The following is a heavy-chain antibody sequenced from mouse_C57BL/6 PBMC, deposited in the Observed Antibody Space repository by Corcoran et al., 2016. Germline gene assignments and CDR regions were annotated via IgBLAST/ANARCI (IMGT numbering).Heavy chain of an antibody. D-gene: IGHD1-1*01. CDR3: ARGTTVGADY. V-gene: IGHV9-3*01. CDR1: WSTITTYG. Sequence: QIQLVQSGPELKQRGEADKISCKASWSTITTYGMSWVKQAPGKGLKWMGWINSYSGVTTSADDFKGRFAFSLETSAITAYLQINNLKNEDTATYFCARGTTVGADYWGQGTTLTVSS. J-gene: IGHJ2*01. CDR2: INSYSGVT.